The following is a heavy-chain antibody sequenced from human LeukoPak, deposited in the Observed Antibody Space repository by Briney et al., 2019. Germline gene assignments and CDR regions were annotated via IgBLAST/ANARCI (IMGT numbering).Heavy chain of an antibody. CDR2: IYYSGST. CDR3: ARGRNWNYEVAWFDP. CDR1: GGSISSYY. V-gene: IGHV4-59*01. J-gene: IGHJ5*02. D-gene: IGHD1-7*01. Sequence: SETLSLTCTVSGGSISSYYWSWIRQPPGKGLEWIGYIYYSGSTNYNPSLKGRVTISVDTSKNQFSLKLSSVTAADTAVYYCARGRNWNYEVAWFDPWGQGTLVTVSS.